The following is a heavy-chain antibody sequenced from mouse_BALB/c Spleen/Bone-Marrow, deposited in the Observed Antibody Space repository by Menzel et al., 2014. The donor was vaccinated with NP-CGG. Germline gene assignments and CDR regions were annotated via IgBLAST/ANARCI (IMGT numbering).Heavy chain of an antibody. J-gene: IGHJ3*01. V-gene: IGHV5-17*02. D-gene: IGHD2-12*01. CDR3: ARELLAY. Sequence: EVQLQEPGGGLVQPGGSRKLSCAASGFTFSSFGMHWVRQAPEKGLEWVAYISSGSSTIYYADTVKGRFTIFRDNPKNTLFLQMTSLRSEDTAMYYCARELLAYWGQGTLVTVSA. CDR1: GFTFSSFG. CDR2: ISSGSSTI.